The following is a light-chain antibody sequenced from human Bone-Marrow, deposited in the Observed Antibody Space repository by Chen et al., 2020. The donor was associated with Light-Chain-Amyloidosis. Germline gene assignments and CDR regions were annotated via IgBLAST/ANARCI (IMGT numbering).Light chain of an antibody. CDR3: QQYGTSPLT. Sequence: EIVLTQSPGTLSLSPGEGANLSCRASQTISSNYLTWYQQKFGQAPRLLIYGSSSRATGIPDRFTGSGSVTDFTLTINRLEPEAFAMYCCQQYGTSPLTFGGGTKVAIK. J-gene: IGKJ4*01. CDR1: QTISSNY. CDR2: GSS. V-gene: IGKV3-20*01.